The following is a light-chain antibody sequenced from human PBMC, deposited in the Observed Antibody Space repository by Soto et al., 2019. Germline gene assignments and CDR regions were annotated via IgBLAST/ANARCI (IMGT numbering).Light chain of an antibody. V-gene: IGKV1-27*01. J-gene: IGKJ3*01. Sequence: DIQMTQSPSSLSASVGDRVTITCRASQDIRNYLAWYQQRPGKGTTLLIYGASTLQSGAPSRFSGSGSGTDYTLTISSLQPEDVATYYCHSYNTAAFTFGPGTKVDIK. CDR1: QDIRNY. CDR2: GAS. CDR3: HSYNTAAFT.